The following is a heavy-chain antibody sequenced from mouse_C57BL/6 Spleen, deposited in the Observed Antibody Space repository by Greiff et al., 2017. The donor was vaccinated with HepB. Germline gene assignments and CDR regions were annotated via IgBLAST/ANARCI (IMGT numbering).Heavy chain of an antibody. CDR3: ARSSLMMTTGYWYFDV. V-gene: IGHV2-2*01. J-gene: IGHJ1*03. CDR1: GFSLTSYG. Sequence: QVQLKQSGPGLVQPSQSLSITCTVSGFSLTSYGVHWVRQSPGKGLEWLGVIWSGGSTDYNAAFISRLSISKDNSKSQVFFKMNSLQADDTAIYYCARSSLMMTTGYWYFDVWGTGTTVTVSS. CDR2: IWSGGST. D-gene: IGHD2-4*01.